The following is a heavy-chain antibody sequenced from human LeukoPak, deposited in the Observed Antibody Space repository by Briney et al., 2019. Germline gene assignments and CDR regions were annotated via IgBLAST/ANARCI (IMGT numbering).Heavy chain of an antibody. CDR1: GYSFTSYW. J-gene: IGHJ4*02. CDR3: ARHPPDDIVVVPAAAPDY. V-gene: IGHV5-51*01. D-gene: IGHD2-2*01. Sequence: GESLKISRKGSGYSFTSYWIGWGRQMPRKGLEWMGSIYPGDSDTRYSPSFQGHVTISADKSISTAYLQWSSLKASDTAMYYCARHPPDDIVVVPAAAPDYWGQGTLVTVSS. CDR2: IYPGDSDT.